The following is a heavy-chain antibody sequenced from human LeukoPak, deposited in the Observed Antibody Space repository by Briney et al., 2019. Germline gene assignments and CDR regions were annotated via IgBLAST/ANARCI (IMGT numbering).Heavy chain of an antibody. D-gene: IGHD6-19*01. J-gene: IGHJ4*02. CDR1: GFSFSSYA. CDR3: AKRSGYTTGWFFDF. CDR2: ISGSGDNT. Sequence: GGSLRLSCAASGFSFSSYAMSWVRQAPGKGLEWVSSISGSGDNTHYAESVRGRFTISRDNSKNTLFLQMNSLRAEDTAVFYCAKRSGYTTGWFFDFWGQGTLVTVSS. V-gene: IGHV3-23*01.